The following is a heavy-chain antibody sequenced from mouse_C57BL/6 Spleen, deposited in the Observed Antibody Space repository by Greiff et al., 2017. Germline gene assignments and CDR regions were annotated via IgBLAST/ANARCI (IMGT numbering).Heavy chain of an antibody. CDR1: GYAFTNYL. J-gene: IGHJ4*01. CDR2: INPGSGGT. Sequence: QVQLQQSGAELVRPGTSVKVSCKASGYAFTNYLIEWVKQRPGQGLEWIGVINPGSGGTNYNEKFKGKATLTADKSSSTAYMQLSSLTADDSAVYFCARGAPMDYWGQGTSVTVSS. V-gene: IGHV1-54*01. CDR3: ARGAPMDY.